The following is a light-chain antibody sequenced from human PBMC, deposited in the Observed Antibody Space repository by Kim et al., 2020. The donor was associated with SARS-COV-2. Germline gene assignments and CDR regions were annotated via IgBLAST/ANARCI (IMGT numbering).Light chain of an antibody. CDR1: NIGSKS. CDR2: YDS. J-gene: IGLJ3*02. CDR3: QVWDSSSDHPGV. Sequence: PGKTARITCGGSNIGSKSVHWYQQKPGQAPVLVIYYDSDRPSGIPERFSGSNSGSTATLTISRVEAGDEADYYCQVWDSSSDHPGVFGGGTQLTVL. V-gene: IGLV3-21*04.